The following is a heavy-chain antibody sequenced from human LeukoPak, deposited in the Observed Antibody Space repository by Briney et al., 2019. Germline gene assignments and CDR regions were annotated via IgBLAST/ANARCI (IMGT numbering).Heavy chain of an antibody. Sequence: GGSLRLSCAASGFTFSSYSMNWVRLAPGKGLEWVSSISSSSRYMYYADSVKGRFTISRDNAKNSLYLEMNSLRAEDTAVYYCARRDTSGYFYFDYWGQGTLVTVSS. CDR2: ISSSSRYM. J-gene: IGHJ4*02. CDR1: GFTFSSYS. CDR3: ARRDTSGYFYFDY. V-gene: IGHV3-21*04. D-gene: IGHD3-22*01.